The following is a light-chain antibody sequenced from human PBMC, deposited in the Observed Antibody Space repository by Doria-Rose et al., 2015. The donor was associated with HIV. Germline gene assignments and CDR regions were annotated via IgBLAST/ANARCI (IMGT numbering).Light chain of an antibody. CDR3: HQYGTSWT. V-gene: IGKV3-20*01. Sequence: TQSPGTLSLSPGERATLSCRASQRFSSTYLAWYQQKPGQAPSLLIYDGSTRATGIPDRFSASGSGTDFTLTINRLEPKDFAPYYCHQYGTSWTFGQGTKVEI. J-gene: IGKJ1*01. CDR2: DGS. CDR1: QRFSSTY.